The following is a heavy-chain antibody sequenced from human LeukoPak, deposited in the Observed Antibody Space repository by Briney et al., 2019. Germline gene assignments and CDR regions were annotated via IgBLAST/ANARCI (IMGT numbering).Heavy chain of an antibody. CDR3: ARQSGSYYPHYFDY. CDR2: IYYSGST. J-gene: IGHJ4*02. D-gene: IGHD1-26*01. Sequence: SETLSLTCSVSGGSISSSSYYWGWIRQPPGKGLEWIGSIYYSGSTYYNLSLKSRVTISVDTSKNQFSLKLSSVTAADTAVYYCARQSGSYYPHYFDYWGQGTLVTVSS. V-gene: IGHV4-39*01. CDR1: GGSISSSSYY.